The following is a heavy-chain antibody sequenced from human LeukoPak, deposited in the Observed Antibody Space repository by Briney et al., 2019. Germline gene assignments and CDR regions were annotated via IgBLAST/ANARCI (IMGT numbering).Heavy chain of an antibody. CDR1: GYSFTSHW. CDR3: ARYCSTTSCYLYYFDY. J-gene: IGHJ4*02. V-gene: IGHV5-51*01. CDR2: IYPGDSDT. D-gene: IGHD2-2*01. Sequence: GESLQISCKGSGYSFTSHWIGWVRQMPGKGLEWMGIIYPGDSDTIYSPSFQGQVTISVDKSISTAYLQWSSLKASDTAIYYCARYCSTTSCYLYYFDYWGQGTLVTVSS.